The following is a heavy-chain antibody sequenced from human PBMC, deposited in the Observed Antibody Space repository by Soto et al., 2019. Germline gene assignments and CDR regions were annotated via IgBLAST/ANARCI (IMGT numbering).Heavy chain of an antibody. CDR1: GFTFSSYW. J-gene: IGHJ6*02. CDR2: INSDGSST. D-gene: IGHD5-12*01. V-gene: IGHV3-74*01. Sequence: GGSLRLSCAASGFTFSSYWMHWVRQAPGKGLVWVSRINSDGSSTSYADSVKGRFTISRDNAKNTLYLQMNSLRAEDTAVYYCARDLALFDRWLQYYYYGMDVWGQGTTVTVSS. CDR3: ARDLALFDRWLQYYYYGMDV.